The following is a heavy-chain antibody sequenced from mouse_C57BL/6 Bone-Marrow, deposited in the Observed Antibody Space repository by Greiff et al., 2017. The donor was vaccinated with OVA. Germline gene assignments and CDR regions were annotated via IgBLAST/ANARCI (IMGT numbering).Heavy chain of an antibody. V-gene: IGHV1-54*01. CDR2: INPGSGGT. D-gene: IGHD3-1*01. Sequence: QVQLKQSGAELVRPGTSVKVSCKASGYAFTNYLIEWVKQRPGQGLEWIGVINPGSGGTNYNEKFKGKATLTADKSSSTAYMQLSSLTSEDSAVYVCARAASLSGWYFDVWGTGTTVTVSS. CDR1: GYAFTNYL. CDR3: ARAASLSGWYFDV. J-gene: IGHJ1*03.